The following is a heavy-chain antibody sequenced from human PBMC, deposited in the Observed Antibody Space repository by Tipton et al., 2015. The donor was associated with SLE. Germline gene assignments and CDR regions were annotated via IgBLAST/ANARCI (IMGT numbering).Heavy chain of an antibody. CDR1: GFTFSSHA. D-gene: IGHD6-13*01. J-gene: IGHJ4*02. CDR3: AKESLSGIAAAGTDY. Sequence: SPRLSCAASGFTFSSHAMHWVRQAPGKGLEWVAVISYDGSNKYYADSVKGRFTISRDNSKNTLYLQMNSLRAEDTAVYYCAKESLSGIAAAGTDYWGQGTLVTVSS. V-gene: IGHV3-30*04. CDR2: ISYDGSNK.